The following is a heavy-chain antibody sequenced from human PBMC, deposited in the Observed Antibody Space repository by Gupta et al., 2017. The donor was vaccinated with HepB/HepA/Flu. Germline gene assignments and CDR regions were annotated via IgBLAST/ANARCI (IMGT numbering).Heavy chain of an antibody. J-gene: IGHJ3*02. CDR3: AREWSDWAGTFQI. V-gene: IGHV4-59*01. CDR1: GGSITSYY. Sequence: QLQESGPGLVKPSETLSLTCTVSGGSITSYYWSWIRQPPGKGLEWIGYISSTGSTNYSPSLKSRVMMSIDTSKSQISLKLTSVTAADTAVYYCAREWSDWAGTFQIWGQGTLVTVSS. CDR2: ISSTGST. D-gene: IGHD2-21*01.